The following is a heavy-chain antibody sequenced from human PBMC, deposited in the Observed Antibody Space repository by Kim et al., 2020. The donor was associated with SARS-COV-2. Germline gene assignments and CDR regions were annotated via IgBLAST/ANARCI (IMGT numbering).Heavy chain of an antibody. CDR3: SSDYYDTSGYLGA. V-gene: IGHV3-49*04. CDR2: IRTKAYGATP. J-gene: IGHJ5*02. CDR1: GFTFGDYA. Sequence: GGSLRLSCTASGFTFGDYAMSWVRQAPGKGLEWVGFIRTKAYGATPEYGASVKGRFSFSRDDSKSIAYLQMNSLKSEDTAVYYCSSDYYDTSGYLGAWGPGTLVTVSS. D-gene: IGHD3-22*01.